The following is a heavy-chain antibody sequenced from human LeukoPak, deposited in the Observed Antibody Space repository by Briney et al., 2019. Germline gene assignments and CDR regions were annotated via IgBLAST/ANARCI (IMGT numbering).Heavy chain of an antibody. CDR3: ARAGGYGGSLAY. CDR2: LYYSGST. J-gene: IGHJ4*02. CDR1: GGSISSYY. Sequence: SETLSLTCTVSGGSISSYYWSWIRQPPGKGLEWIGYLYYSGSTNYNPSLKSRVTISVDTSKNQFSLTLSSVTAADTAVYYCARAGGYGGSLAYWGQGALVTVSS. V-gene: IGHV4-59*01. D-gene: IGHD5-18*01.